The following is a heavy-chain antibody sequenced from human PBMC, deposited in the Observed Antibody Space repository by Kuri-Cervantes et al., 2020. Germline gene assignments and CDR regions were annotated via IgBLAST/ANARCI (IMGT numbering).Heavy chain of an antibody. J-gene: IGHJ4*02. D-gene: IGHD4-11*01. CDR2: IWYDGSNK. V-gene: IGHV3-33*01. CDR3: ARGLVSNGVYFDY. Sequence: LSLTCAASGFTFSSYGMHWVRQAPGKGLEWVAVIWYDGSNKYYADSVKGRFTISRDNSKNTLYLQMNSLRAEDTAVYYCARGLVSNGVYFDYWGQGTLVTVSS. CDR1: GFTFSSYG.